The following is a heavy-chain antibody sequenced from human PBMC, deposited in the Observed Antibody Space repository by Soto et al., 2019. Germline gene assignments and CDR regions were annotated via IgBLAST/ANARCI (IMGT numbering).Heavy chain of an antibody. J-gene: IGHJ6*02. CDR3: ARGHYGLEV. CDR2: TTPSGGDT. Sequence: QAQLVESGGGLVKPGGSLRLSCAASGFSFSEHYMSWIRQSPGKGFEWVSYTTPSGGDTFYTDSVKGRFTISRNNAMRSGDLLMNSLTVEDTAVYYCARGHYGLEVWGQGTTVTVSS. CDR1: GFSFSEHY. V-gene: IGHV3-11*01.